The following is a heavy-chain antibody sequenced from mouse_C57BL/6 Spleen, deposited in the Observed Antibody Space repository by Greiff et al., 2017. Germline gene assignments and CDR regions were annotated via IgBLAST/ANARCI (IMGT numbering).Heavy chain of an antibody. CDR2: IDPEDGET. CDR1: GFNIKDYY. D-gene: IGHD1-1*01. Sequence: VQLQQSGAELVKPGASVKLSCTASGFNIKDYYMHWVKQRTEQGLEWIGRIDPEDGETEYAPKFQGKATITADTSSNTAYLQLSSLTSEDTAVYYCARKGVTVPFAYWGQGTLVTVAA. J-gene: IGHJ3*01. CDR3: ARKGVTVPFAY. V-gene: IGHV14-2*01.